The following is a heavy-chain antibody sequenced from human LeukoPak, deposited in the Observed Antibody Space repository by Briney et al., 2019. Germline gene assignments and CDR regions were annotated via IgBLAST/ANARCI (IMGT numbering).Heavy chain of an antibody. Sequence: GRSLRLSCAASGFTFSSYAMHWVRQAPGKGLEWVAAISYDGSNKYYADSVKGRFTISRDNSKNTLYLQMNSLRAEDTAVYYCADGDAGTIDYWGQGTLVTVSS. CDR1: GFTFSSYA. V-gene: IGHV3-30*04. J-gene: IGHJ4*02. CDR2: ISYDGSNK. CDR3: ADGDAGTIDY. D-gene: IGHD6-13*01.